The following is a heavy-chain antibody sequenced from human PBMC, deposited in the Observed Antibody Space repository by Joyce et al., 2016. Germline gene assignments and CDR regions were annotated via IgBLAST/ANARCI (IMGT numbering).Heavy chain of an antibody. CDR2: INAGTGYR. V-gene: IGHV1-3*01. CDR3: ARKDIISWRYGLDV. J-gene: IGHJ6*02. CDR1: GYTFGRYG. D-gene: IGHD6-13*01. Sequence: QVQLVQSGAEVNEPGASVKVSCKASGYTFGRYGIHWLSQAPGQSLEWMGLINAGTGYRSYSQSFQGRVIIGRDTSASTGYMELTSLTSEDTAVYYCARKDIISWRYGLDVWGQGTTVIVSS.